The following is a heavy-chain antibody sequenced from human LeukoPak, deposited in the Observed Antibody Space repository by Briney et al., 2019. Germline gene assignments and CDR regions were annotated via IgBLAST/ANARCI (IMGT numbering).Heavy chain of an antibody. CDR3: ARGDYGSRGDYYYYYMDV. Sequence: ASVKVSCKASGYTFTSYDINWVRQATGQGLEWMGWMNPDSGNTGYAQKFQGRVTITRNTSISTAYMELSSPRSEDTAVYYCARGDYGSRGDYYYYYMDVWGKGTTVTVSS. D-gene: IGHD3-10*01. J-gene: IGHJ6*03. CDR1: GYTFTSYD. V-gene: IGHV1-8*03. CDR2: MNPDSGNT.